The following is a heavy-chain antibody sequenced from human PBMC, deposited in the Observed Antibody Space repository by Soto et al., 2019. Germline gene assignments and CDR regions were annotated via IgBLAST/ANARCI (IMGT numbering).Heavy chain of an antibody. J-gene: IGHJ4*02. CDR1: GGSFSGYY. Sequence: PSETLSLTCAVYGGSFSGYYWSWIRQPPGKGLEWIGEINHSGSTNYNPSLKSRVTISVDTSKNQFSLKLSSVTAADTAVYYCARRGGVIVPFDYWGQGTLVTVSS. CDR3: ARRGGVIVPFDY. V-gene: IGHV4-34*01. D-gene: IGHD3-16*02. CDR2: INHSGST.